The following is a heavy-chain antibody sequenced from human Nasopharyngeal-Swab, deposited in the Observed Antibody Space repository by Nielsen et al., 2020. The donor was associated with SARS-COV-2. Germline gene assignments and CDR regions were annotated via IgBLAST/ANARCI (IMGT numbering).Heavy chain of an antibody. CDR1: GYSFTSYW. CDR2: IYPGDSDT. CDR3: ARQRSRSVVTVDY. J-gene: IGHJ4*02. V-gene: IGHV5-51*01. Sequence: GESLKISCKGSGYSFTSYWIGRVRQMPGKGLEWMGIIYPGDSDTRYSPSFQGQVTISADKSISTAYLQWSSLKASDTAMYYCARQRSRSVVTVDYWGQGTLVTVSS. D-gene: IGHD2-21*02.